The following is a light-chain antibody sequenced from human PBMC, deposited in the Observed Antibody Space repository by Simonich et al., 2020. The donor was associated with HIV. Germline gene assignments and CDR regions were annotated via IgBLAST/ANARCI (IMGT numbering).Light chain of an antibody. Sequence: QSALTQPRSVSGSPGQSVTLSCTGTSSDVGGYTYVSWYQQHPGKAPTLIIYDVTKRPSGVPDRFSGTKSGNTASLTISGLQAEDESDYYCCSYAGAYTVIFGGGTKLTVL. V-gene: IGLV2-11*01. CDR3: CSYAGAYTVI. CDR1: SSDVGGYTY. J-gene: IGLJ2*01. CDR2: DVT.